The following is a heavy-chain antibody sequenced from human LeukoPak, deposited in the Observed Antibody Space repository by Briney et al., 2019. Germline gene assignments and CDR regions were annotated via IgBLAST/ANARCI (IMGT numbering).Heavy chain of an antibody. CDR2: IYYSGST. J-gene: IGHJ4*02. D-gene: IGHD2-21*02. Sequence: SETLSLTCTVSGGSVSSGSYYWSWIRQPPGKGLEWIGYIYYSGSTNYNPSLKSRVTISVDTSKNQFSLKLSSVTAADTAVYYCARSENCGGDCYHFDYWGQGTLVTVSS. CDR1: GGSVSSGSYY. CDR3: ARSENCGGDCYHFDY. V-gene: IGHV4-61*01.